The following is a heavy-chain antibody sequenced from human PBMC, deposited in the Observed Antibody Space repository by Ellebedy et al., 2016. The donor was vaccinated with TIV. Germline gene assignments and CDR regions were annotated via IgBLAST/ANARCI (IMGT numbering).Heavy chain of an antibody. J-gene: IGHJ4*02. V-gene: IGHV1-2*04. CDR1: GYTFTAYY. D-gene: IGHD2-21*02. CDR2: INPNSGGT. Sequence: ASVKVSCKASGYTFTAYYMHLVRQAPGQGLDWMGWINPNSGGTKYAQKFQGWVTMTRDTSISTAYMELSRLRSDETAVYYCATGARDYYLDYWGQGTLVTVSS. CDR3: ATGARDYYLDY.